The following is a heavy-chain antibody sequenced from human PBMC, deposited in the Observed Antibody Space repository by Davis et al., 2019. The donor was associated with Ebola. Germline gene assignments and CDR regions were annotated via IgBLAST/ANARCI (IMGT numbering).Heavy chain of an antibody. D-gene: IGHD2-8*01. Sequence: ASVKVSCKASRYTFPPSSMHWVRQAPGQRLEWMGWINAGIGNTKYSQKFQGRVTITRDTSASTAYMELSSLRSDDTAVYYCARPFYPNSYYYGMHVWGQGTTVTVSS. CDR1: RYTFPPSS. CDR3: ARPFYPNSYYYGMHV. V-gene: IGHV1-3*01. J-gene: IGHJ6*02. CDR2: INAGIGNT.